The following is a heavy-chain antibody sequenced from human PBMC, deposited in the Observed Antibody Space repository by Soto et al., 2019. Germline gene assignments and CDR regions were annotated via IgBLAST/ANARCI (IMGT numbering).Heavy chain of an antibody. CDR1: GGTFSSYT. CDR3: ARDGTLYDSSAYYYLY. J-gene: IGHJ4*02. CDR2: ITPMFGTT. V-gene: IGHV1-69*01. D-gene: IGHD3-22*01. Sequence: QVQLVQSGAEVKKPGSSVKVSCKASGGTFSSYTITWVRQAPGQGLEWMGGITPMFGTTKYAQKFQGRVTITADESTRTAYMELSSLRSEDTAMYFCARDGTLYDSSAYYYLYWGQGTLVTGSS.